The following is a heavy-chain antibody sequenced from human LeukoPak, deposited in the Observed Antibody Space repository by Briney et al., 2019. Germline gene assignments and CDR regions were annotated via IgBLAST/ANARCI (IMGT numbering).Heavy chain of an antibody. Sequence: GGSLRLSCAASGFTFDDYGMSWVRQAPGKGLEWVSGINWNGGSTGYADSVKGRFTISRDNAKNSLYLQLNSLRAEDTAVYYCARDSDSSGWLDYYMDVWGKGTTVTISS. CDR3: ARDSDSSGWLDYYMDV. CDR1: GFTFDDYG. V-gene: IGHV3-20*04. D-gene: IGHD6-19*01. CDR2: INWNGGST. J-gene: IGHJ6*03.